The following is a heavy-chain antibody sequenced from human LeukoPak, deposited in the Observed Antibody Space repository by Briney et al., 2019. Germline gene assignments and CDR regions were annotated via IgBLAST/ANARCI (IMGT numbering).Heavy chain of an antibody. CDR3: ARAIAAAGTKARWFDP. CDR2: IDSSGGGT. D-gene: IGHD6-13*01. CDR1: GFAFNICA. V-gene: IGHV3-23*01. J-gene: IGHJ5*02. Sequence: PGGSLRLSCAASGFAFNICAMGWVRQAPGKGLEWVSLIDSSGGGTYYTDSVKGRFTISRDNAKNSLYLQMNSLRAEDAAVYYCARAIAAAGTKARWFDPWGQGTLVTVSS.